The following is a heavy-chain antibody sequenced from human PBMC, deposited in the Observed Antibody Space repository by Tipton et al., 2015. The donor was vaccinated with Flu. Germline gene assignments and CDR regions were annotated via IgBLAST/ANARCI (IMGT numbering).Heavy chain of an antibody. CDR1: GGSISSYY. D-gene: IGHD6-19*01. Sequence: TLSLTCTVSGGSISSYYWSWIRQPAGKGLEWIGRIYTSGNTNYNPSLKSRVTMSVDTSKNQFSLKLSSVTAADTAVYYCARVIAVAGNWFDPWGQGTLVTVSS. CDR2: IYTSGNT. V-gene: IGHV4-4*07. CDR3: ARVIAVAGNWFDP. J-gene: IGHJ5*02.